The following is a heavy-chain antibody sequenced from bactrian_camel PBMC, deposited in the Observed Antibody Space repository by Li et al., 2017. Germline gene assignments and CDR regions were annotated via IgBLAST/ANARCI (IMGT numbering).Heavy chain of an antibody. CDR2: IAGDGRT. D-gene: IGHD1*01. J-gene: IGHJ4*01. CDR3: AADLVTDEPSLVEREYYY. V-gene: IGHV3S53*01. Sequence: HVQLVESGGGSVQTGGSLTLSCTASEYTLSNNVVAWFRRAAGKEREGVAAIAGDGRTDYADSAKGRFTISRDGAKNIIALQMHSLKPEDTATYYCAADLVTDEPSLVEREYYYWGQGTQVTVS. CDR1: EYTLSNNV.